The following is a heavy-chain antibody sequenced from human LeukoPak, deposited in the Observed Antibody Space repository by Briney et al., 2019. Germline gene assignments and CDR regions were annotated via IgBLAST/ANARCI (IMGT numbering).Heavy chain of an antibody. CDR1: GFTFSSSA. CDR2: ISASGGST. J-gene: IGHJ4*02. CDR3: ASLRTDY. Sequence: GGSLRLSCAASGFTFSSSAMSWVRQVPGKGLEWVSGISASGGSTSYADSVKGRFTVSRDNSKNTLYLQMNSLRAEDTAMFYCASLRTDYWGQGTLVTVSS. V-gene: IGHV3-23*01.